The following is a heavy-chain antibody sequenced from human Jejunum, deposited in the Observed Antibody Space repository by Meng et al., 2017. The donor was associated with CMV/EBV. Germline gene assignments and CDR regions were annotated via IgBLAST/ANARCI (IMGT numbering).Heavy chain of an antibody. D-gene: IGHD2-21*02. CDR2: ISTYNGHT. Sequence: GYTFTSYGISWVRQAPGQGLEWIGWISTYNGHTHYAQKLQGRATMTTDTSTSTAYMEVRSLKSDDTAVYYCARGVVTMTRYYFDYWGQGTLVTVSS. CDR3: ARGVVTMTRYYFDY. V-gene: IGHV1-18*01. J-gene: IGHJ4*02. CDR1: GYTFTSYG.